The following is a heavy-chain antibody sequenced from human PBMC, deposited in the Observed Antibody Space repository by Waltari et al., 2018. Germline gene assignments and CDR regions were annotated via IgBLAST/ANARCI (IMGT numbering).Heavy chain of an antibody. CDR2: MNPNIGNT. Sequence: QVQLVQSGAEVKKPGASVKVSCKASGYPFTSYDINWVRQATGPGIEWMGWMNPNIGNTGYAQKFQGRVTMTRNTSISTAYMELSSLRSEDTAVYYCARLNDILTGYSPYYYGMDVWGQGTTVTVSS. J-gene: IGHJ6*02. CDR1: GYPFTSYD. CDR3: ARLNDILTGYSPYYYGMDV. V-gene: IGHV1-8*01. D-gene: IGHD3-9*01.